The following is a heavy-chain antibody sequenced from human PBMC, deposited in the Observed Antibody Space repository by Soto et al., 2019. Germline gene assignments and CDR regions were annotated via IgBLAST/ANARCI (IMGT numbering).Heavy chain of an antibody. D-gene: IGHD6-13*01. CDR1: GFTFSSYA. V-gene: IGHV3-23*01. Sequence: LRLSCAASGFTFSSYAMSWVRQAPGKGLEWVSAISGSGGSTYYADSVKGRFTISRDNSKNTLYLQMNSLRAEDTAVYYCAKARIAAAGGREDWFDPWGQGTLVTVSS. CDR3: AKARIAAAGGREDWFDP. J-gene: IGHJ5*02. CDR2: ISGSGGST.